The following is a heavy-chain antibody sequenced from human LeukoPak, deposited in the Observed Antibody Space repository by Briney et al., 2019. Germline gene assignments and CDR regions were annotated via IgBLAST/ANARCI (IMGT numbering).Heavy chain of an antibody. Sequence: GGSLRLSCAASGFTFSNYGMGWVRQAPGRGLEWVSSISNSGRDTYYADSVKGRFTISRDNSKNTLYLQMNSLRAEDTAVYYCARGRQLAEFDYWGQGTLVTVSS. D-gene: IGHD6-6*01. J-gene: IGHJ4*02. CDR1: GFTFSNYG. CDR2: ISNSGRDT. V-gene: IGHV3-23*01. CDR3: ARGRQLAEFDY.